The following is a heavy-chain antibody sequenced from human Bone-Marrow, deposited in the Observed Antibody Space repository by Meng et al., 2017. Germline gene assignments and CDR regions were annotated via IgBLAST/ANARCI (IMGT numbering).Heavy chain of an antibody. CDR2: IYYSGST. CDR3: ARQKFSYGLGPPAY. D-gene: IGHD5-18*01. J-gene: IGHJ4*02. CDR1: GCSISSGGYY. V-gene: IGHV4-31*03. Sequence: QVQLQESGPGLVKPSQTLYLTCTVSGCSISSGGYYWSWIRQHPGKGLEWIGYIYYSGSTYYNPSLKSRVTISVDTSKSQVSLNLSSVTAADTAVYYCARQKFSYGLGPPAYWGQGTLVTVSS.